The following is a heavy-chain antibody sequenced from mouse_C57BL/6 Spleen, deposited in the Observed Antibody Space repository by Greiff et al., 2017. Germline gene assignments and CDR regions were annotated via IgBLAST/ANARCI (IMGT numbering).Heavy chain of an antibody. Sequence: QVQLQQPGPELVKPGASVKLSCKASGYTFTSYWMHWVKQRPGQGLEWIGMIHPNSGSTNYNEKFKSKATLTVDNSSSTAYMQLSSLTSEDTAVDSGASPCDCDDGYYFDYWGQGTTLTVSS. CDR2: IHPNSGST. D-gene: IGHD2-4*01. CDR3: ASPCDCDDGYYFDY. CDR1: GYTFTSYW. J-gene: IGHJ2*01. V-gene: IGHV1-64*01.